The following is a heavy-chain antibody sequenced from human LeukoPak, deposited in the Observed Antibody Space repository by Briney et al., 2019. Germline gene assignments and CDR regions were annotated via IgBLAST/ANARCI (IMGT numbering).Heavy chain of an antibody. J-gene: IGHJ4*02. CDR2: IKSKTDGGTT. V-gene: IGHV3-15*01. D-gene: IGHD4-11*01. CDR1: GFTFSNAW. Sequence: PGGSLRLSCAASGFTFSNAWMSWVRQAPGKGLEWVGRIKSKTDGGTTDYAAPVKGRFTISRDDSKNTLYLQVNSLITEDTAVYYCTTDPHDYSNYADYWGQGTLVTVSS. CDR3: TTDPHDYSNYADY.